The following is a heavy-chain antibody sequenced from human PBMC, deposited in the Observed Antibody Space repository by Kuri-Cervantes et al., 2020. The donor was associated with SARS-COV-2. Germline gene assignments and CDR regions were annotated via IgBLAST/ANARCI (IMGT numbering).Heavy chain of an antibody. Sequence: SQTLSLTCAVSGYSISSGYYWGWIRQPPGKGLEWIGSIYHSGSTYYNPSLKSRVTMSVDTSKNQFSLRLNSVTAADTAVYFCARSQVVRHLDWSSELSYRYYMDVWGKGTTVTVSS. CDR1: GYSISSGYY. J-gene: IGHJ6*04. CDR3: ARSQVVRHLDWSSELSYRYYMDV. CDR2: IYHSGST. D-gene: IGHD3-9*01. V-gene: IGHV4-38-2*01.